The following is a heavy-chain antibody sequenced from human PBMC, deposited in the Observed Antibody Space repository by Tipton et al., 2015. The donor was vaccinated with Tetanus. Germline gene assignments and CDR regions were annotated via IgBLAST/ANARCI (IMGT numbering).Heavy chain of an antibody. CDR1: GGTFRTYA. CDR3: ARGGSYLGIYYYYAMDV. J-gene: IGHJ6*01. V-gene: IGHV1-69*01. D-gene: IGHD1-26*01. CDR2: IIPSLGST. Sequence: QSGPEVKKPGSSVRVSCKTSGGTFRTYAISWVRQAPGQGLEWMGGIIPSLGSTTYAPKFQGRITITADEVTTTAYMEVSSLTSEDTAVFYCARGGSYLGIYYYYAMDVWGQGTTVTVSS.